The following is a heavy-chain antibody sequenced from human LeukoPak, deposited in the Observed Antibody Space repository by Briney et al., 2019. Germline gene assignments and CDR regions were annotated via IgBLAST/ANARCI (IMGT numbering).Heavy chain of an antibody. CDR2: ITTSSSYM. Sequence: PGGSLRLSCAASGFTFSAYNMNWVRRTPGKGLEWVSSITTSSSYMFYADSVRGRFTISRDNAENSLYLQMNSLRAEDTAVYYCAGYVSSGRRDSFDIWGQGTMVTVSS. J-gene: IGHJ3*02. V-gene: IGHV3-21*01. D-gene: IGHD3-22*01. CDR3: AGYVSSGRRDSFDI. CDR1: GFTFSAYN.